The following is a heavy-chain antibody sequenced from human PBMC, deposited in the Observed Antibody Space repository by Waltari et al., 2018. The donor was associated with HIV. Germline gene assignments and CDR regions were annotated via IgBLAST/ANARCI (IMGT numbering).Heavy chain of an antibody. Sequence: SETLSLTCIVSGGSISSFYWSWIRQPPGKGLEWIGYIYYNGRSNYNPSLKSRLTISVDTSKNQFSLKLSSVSDADTAVYYCAREAARGGLGYWGQGTLVTVSS. CDR2: IYYNGRS. CDR1: GGSISSFY. CDR3: AREAARGGLGY. V-gene: IGHV4-59*01. D-gene: IGHD2-15*01. J-gene: IGHJ4*02.